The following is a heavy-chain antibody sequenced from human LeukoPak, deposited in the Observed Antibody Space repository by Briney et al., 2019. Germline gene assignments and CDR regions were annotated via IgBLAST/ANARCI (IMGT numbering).Heavy chain of an antibody. CDR3: ARQYGRPFDY. V-gene: IGHV5-51*01. CDR1: GYSFSNYW. CDR2: IYPGDSDN. D-gene: IGHD4-17*01. Sequence: GESLKISCKGSGYSFSNYWIGWVRQMPGKGLEWMGIIYPGDSDNRYSPSFQGQVTIPVDESINTAYLQWSSLEASDTAMYYCARQYGRPFDYWGQGTLVTVSS. J-gene: IGHJ4*02.